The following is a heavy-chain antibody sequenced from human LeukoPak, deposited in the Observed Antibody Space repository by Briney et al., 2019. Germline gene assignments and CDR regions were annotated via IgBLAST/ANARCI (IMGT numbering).Heavy chain of an antibody. D-gene: IGHD3-22*01. J-gene: IGHJ3*02. Sequence: PGGSLRLSCAAYGFTFSSYAMSWVRQAPGKGLEWVSAISGSGGSTYYADSVKGRFTISRDNSKNTLYLQMNSLRAEDTAVYYCAKHLTYYYDSSGYYFRLDAFDIWGQGTMVTVSS. CDR3: AKHLTYYYDSSGYYFRLDAFDI. V-gene: IGHV3-23*01. CDR2: ISGSGGST. CDR1: GFTFSSYA.